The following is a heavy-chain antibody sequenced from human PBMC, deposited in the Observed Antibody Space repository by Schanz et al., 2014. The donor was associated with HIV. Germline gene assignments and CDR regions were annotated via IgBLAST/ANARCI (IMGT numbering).Heavy chain of an antibody. Sequence: DVQLLESGGGFVQPGGSLRLSCVASGFTFNNYAMTWVRQAPGKGLEWVSSISESGGRSYYADSVNGRFTISRDNSKNTLYLQMTTLRTEDTAVYYCAKPEYDSRGNSQSHFDSWGQGTLVTVSS. CDR2: ISESGGRS. V-gene: IGHV3-23*01. J-gene: IGHJ4*02. CDR3: AKPEYDSRGNSQSHFDS. CDR1: GFTFNNYA. D-gene: IGHD3-22*01.